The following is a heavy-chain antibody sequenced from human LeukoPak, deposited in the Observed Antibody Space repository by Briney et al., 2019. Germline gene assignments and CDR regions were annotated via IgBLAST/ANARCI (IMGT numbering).Heavy chain of an antibody. CDR2: ISSSSSTI. V-gene: IGHV3-48*01. D-gene: IGHD1-7*01. CDR1: GFTLSSYS. Sequence: PGGSLRLSCAASGFTLSSYSMNWVRQAPGKGLEWVSYISSSSSTIYYADSVKGRFTISRDNAKNTLYLQMNSLRAEDTAVYYCAKASRTHSVDYWGQGTLVTVSS. J-gene: IGHJ4*02. CDR3: AKASRTHSVDY.